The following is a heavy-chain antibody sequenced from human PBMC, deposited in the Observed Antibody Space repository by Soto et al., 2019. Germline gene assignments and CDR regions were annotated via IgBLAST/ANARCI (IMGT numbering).Heavy chain of an antibody. CDR3: ARVSQLVNYYYYYYGMDV. J-gene: IGHJ6*02. Sequence: PSETLSLTCAVGGGSISSYYWSWIRQPPGKGLEWIGYIYYSGSTNYNPSLKSRVTISVDTSKNQFSLKLSSVTAADTAVYYCARVSQLVNYYYYYYGMDVWGQGTTVTVSS. D-gene: IGHD6-13*01. CDR1: GGSISSYY. V-gene: IGHV4-59*01. CDR2: IYYSGST.